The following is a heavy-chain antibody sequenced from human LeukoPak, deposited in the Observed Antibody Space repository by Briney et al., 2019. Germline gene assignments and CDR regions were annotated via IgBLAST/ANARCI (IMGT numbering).Heavy chain of an antibody. CDR1: GGSISSSSYY. V-gene: IGHV4-39*07. CDR3: ARDSTKVTLPFDY. CDR2: IYYSGST. J-gene: IGHJ4*02. Sequence: PSETLSLTCTVSGGSISSSSYYWGWIRQPPGKGLEWIGSIYYSGSTYYNPSLKSRVTISVDTSKNQFSLKLSSVTAADTAVYYCARDSTKVTLPFDYWGQGTLVTVSS. D-gene: IGHD3-10*01.